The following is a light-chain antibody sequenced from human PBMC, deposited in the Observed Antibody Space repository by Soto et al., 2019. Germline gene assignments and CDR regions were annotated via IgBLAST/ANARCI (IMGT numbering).Light chain of an antibody. CDR3: QQYSSFSRT. Sequence: DIQMTQSPSTLSGSVGDRVTITCRASQSIRSWLAWYQQKPGKAPELLIYDASTLESGVPSRFSGSGSGTEFSLTISSLQPDDFATFYCQQYSSFSRTFGQGTKVDIK. V-gene: IGKV1-5*01. CDR2: DAS. CDR1: QSIRSW. J-gene: IGKJ1*01.